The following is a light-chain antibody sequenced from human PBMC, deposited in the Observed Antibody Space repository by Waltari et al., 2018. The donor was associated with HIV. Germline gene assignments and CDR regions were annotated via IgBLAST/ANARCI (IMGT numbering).Light chain of an antibody. CDR3: HVWESSSDEHV. Sequence: SYLLPPPASVSVAPGQTANVTFGGDNFASNTVPWYQHKAGKAPVLVLYDDSDRPSGIPERFSGSNFGNSATLTITRVEAGDEADYYCHVWESSSDEHVFGTGTKVTV. V-gene: IGLV3-21*02. CDR1: NFASNT. CDR2: DDS. J-gene: IGLJ1*01.